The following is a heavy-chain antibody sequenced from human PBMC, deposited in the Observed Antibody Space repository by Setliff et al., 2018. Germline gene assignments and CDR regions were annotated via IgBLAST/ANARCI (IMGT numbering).Heavy chain of an antibody. J-gene: IGHJ4*02. CDR1: DDSFTSSRYY. D-gene: IGHD3-22*01. V-gene: IGHV4-39*01. Sequence: SETLSLTCTVSDDSFTSSRYYWGWIRQAPGSGLEWIGSISYSGTPYYNASVESRVTISIDTSRNQFSLELRSVTVADTATYYCGRHPREGLSGNYKFDYWGRGTLVTVSS. CDR3: GRHPREGLSGNYKFDY. CDR2: ISYSGTP.